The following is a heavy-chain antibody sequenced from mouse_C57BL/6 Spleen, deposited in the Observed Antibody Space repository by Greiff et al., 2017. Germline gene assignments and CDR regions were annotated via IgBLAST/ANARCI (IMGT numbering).Heavy chain of an antibody. D-gene: IGHD3-1*01. CDR3: ARETTGHYYAMDY. Sequence: EVQLQQSGPGLVKPSPSLSLSCSVTGYSITSGYYWNLIRQFPGNKLECMGYISYDGSNNYTPSLKNQISITRDTSKNQLFLKLNSVTTEDTATYYCARETTGHYYAMDYWGQGTSVTVSS. CDR2: ISYDGSN. V-gene: IGHV3-6*01. J-gene: IGHJ4*01. CDR1: GYSITSGYY.